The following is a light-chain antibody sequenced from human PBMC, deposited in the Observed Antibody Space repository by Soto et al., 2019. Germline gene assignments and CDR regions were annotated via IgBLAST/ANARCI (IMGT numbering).Light chain of an antibody. CDR3: QQYNNWPPWT. CDR1: QSVSSN. J-gene: IGKJ1*01. Sequence: EIVMTQSPATLSVSPGERATLSCRASQSVSSNLAWYQPKPGQAPRLLIYGASTRATGIPARFSGSGSGTEFTLTISSLQSEDFAVYYWQQYNNWPPWTFGQGTKVEIK. V-gene: IGKV3-15*01. CDR2: GAS.